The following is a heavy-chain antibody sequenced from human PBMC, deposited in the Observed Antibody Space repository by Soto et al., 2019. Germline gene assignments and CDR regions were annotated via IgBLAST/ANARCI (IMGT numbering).Heavy chain of an antibody. J-gene: IGHJ4*02. D-gene: IGHD6-25*01. V-gene: IGHV1-69*09. CDR2: INPILDST. CDR1: GIMSSGYG. Sequence: QEQVVQSGPAMKEPGSSVKVSCRASGIMSSGYGFSWVRQAPGQGLEWVGMINPILDSTHYAQNLQGRDSLSVDKSTDTAYLQVTSVRLEDTAIYFCATMKRARLDSWGRGTVVTVSS. CDR3: ATMKRARLDS.